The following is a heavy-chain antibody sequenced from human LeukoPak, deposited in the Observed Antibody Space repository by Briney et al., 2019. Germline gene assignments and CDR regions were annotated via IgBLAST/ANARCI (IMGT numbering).Heavy chain of an antibody. J-gene: IGHJ4*02. D-gene: IGHD3-3*02. Sequence: SETLSLTCTVSGGSIGSNYWTWIRQPPGKGLEYIGYIYYTGGTNYNPSLKSRVTISVDTSKNQFSLKLSSVTAADTAVYYCARGRGLRSISDRVLIPRRTTIFDYWGQGTLVTVSS. CDR2: IYYTGGT. V-gene: IGHV4-59*12. CDR1: GGSIGSNY. CDR3: ARGRGLRSISDRVLIPRRTTIFDY.